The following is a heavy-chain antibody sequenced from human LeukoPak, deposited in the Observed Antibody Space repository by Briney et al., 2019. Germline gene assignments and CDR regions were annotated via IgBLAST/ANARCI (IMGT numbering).Heavy chain of an antibody. CDR3: ARARYSYGTVDY. CDR1: GFTFSSYS. V-gene: IGHV3-21*01. D-gene: IGHD5-18*01. Sequence: GGSLRLSCAASGFTFSSYSMNWVRQAPGKGLEWVSSISSSSSYIYYADSVKGRFTISRDNAKNSLHLQMNSLRAEDTAVYYCARARYSYGTVDYWGQGTLVTVSS. J-gene: IGHJ4*02. CDR2: ISSSSSYI.